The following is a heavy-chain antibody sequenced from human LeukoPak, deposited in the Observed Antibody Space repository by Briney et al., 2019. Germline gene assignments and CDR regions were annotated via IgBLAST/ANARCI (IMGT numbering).Heavy chain of an antibody. Sequence: SGGSLRLSCAASGFTFRSYAMTWVRQAPGKGLEWVSAISSSGGSTYYADSVKGRFTISRDNSKNIMYLQMNSLRVEDTAVYYCAKCGSYCFYDYWGQGTLVTVSS. CDR3: AKCGSYCFYDY. V-gene: IGHV3-23*01. CDR2: ISSSGGST. CDR1: GFTFRSYA. D-gene: IGHD2-21*02. J-gene: IGHJ4*02.